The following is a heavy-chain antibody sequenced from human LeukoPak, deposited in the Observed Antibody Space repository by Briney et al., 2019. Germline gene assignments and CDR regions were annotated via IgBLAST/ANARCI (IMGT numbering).Heavy chain of an antibody. D-gene: IGHD6-6*01. J-gene: IGHJ4*02. Sequence: GGSLRLSCAASGFTLSSYNMNWVRQAPGKGLEWVSSISSSSGYIYYADSVKGRFTISRDNAKNSLYLQMISLRAEDTALYYCARDALYSSSSEGDFDYWGQGTLVTVSS. CDR3: ARDALYSSSSEGDFDY. CDR2: ISSSSGYI. CDR1: GFTLSSYN. V-gene: IGHV3-21*01.